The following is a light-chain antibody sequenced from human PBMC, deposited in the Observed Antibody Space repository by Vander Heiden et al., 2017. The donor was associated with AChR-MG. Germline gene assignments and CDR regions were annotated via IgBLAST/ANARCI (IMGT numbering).Light chain of an antibody. CDR3: QQDGTSPET. V-gene: IGKV3D-20*01. J-gene: IGKJ1*01. CDR1: QTVRDNR. Sequence: EIVLTQSPATLSLSPGERATLCCGASQTVRDNRMAWYQQKPGLAPRILVYGASTLFAGIPDRFSGSGSGTEFSLTITRLEPEDFAVYYCQQDGTSPETFGQGTKVEVK. CDR2: GAS.